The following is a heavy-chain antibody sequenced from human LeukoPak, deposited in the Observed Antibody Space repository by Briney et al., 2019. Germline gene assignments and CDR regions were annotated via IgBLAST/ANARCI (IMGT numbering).Heavy chain of an antibody. V-gene: IGHV3-66*02. Sequence: GGSLRLSCAASGFTVSSNYMSWVRQAPGKGLEWVSVIYSGGSTYYADSVKGRFTISRDNSKNTLYLQMNSLRAEDTAVYYCAKGPADYSNKGDYWGQGTLVTVSS. D-gene: IGHD4-11*01. CDR3: AKGPADYSNKGDY. CDR1: GFTVSSNY. CDR2: IYSGGST. J-gene: IGHJ4*02.